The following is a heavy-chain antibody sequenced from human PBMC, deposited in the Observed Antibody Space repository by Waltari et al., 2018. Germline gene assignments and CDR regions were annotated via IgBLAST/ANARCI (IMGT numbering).Heavy chain of an antibody. CDR2: IYHSGST. Sequence: QVQLQESGPGLVKPSQTLSLTCTVSGGSISSGGYYWNWIRQHPGKGLEWIGFIYHSGSTYYNPSLKCRVTISVNRSKNQFSLRLSSVTAADTAIYYCARVVSIGGYETGYYGMDVWGQGTTVTVSS. CDR1: GGSISSGGYY. CDR3: ARVVSIGGYETGYYGMDV. J-gene: IGHJ6*02. D-gene: IGHD5-12*01. V-gene: IGHV4-31*03.